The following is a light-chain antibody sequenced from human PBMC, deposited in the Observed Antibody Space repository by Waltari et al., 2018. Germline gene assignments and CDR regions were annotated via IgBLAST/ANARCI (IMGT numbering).Light chain of an antibody. V-gene: IGLV3-1*01. J-gene: IGLJ1*01. CDR1: HLGSQW. Sequence: SFELTQPSSVSVSPGQTASIACPGDHLGSQWTSWYQQKAGQSPALVIYADSERPSGVPGRFSDGRSGDTVTLNISGTQDLDEADYYCQTWDSNIFVFGPGTKVTVL. CDR2: ADS. CDR3: QTWDSNIFV.